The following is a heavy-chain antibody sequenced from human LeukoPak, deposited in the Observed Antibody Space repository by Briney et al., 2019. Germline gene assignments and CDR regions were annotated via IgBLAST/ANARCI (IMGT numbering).Heavy chain of an antibody. J-gene: IGHJ4*02. CDR2: ISGRGAGT. CDR1: GFTFSSYA. CDR3: AKDKRFGEFHY. Sequence: GGSLRLSCAASGFTFSSYAMSWVRQAPGKGLEWVSGISGRGAGTYHADSVKGRFTISRDNSTNTLYLQMNSLRAEDTAIYYCAKDKRFGEFHYWGQGTLVTVSS. V-gene: IGHV3-23*01. D-gene: IGHD3-10*01.